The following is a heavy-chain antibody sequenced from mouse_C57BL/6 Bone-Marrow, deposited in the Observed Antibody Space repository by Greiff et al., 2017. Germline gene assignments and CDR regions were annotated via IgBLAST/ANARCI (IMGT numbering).Heavy chain of an antibody. D-gene: IGHD1-1*01. CDR2: IHPNSGST. J-gene: IGHJ3*01. V-gene: IGHV1-64*01. CDR1: GYTFTSYW. CDR3: AVEGRYYYGFAY. Sequence: QVQLQQPGAELVKPGASVKLSCKASGYTFTSYWMHWVKQRPGQGLEWIGMIHPNSGSTNYNEKFKSKATLTVDKSSSTAYMQLSSLTSEDSAVYYCAVEGRYYYGFAYWGQGTLVTVSA.